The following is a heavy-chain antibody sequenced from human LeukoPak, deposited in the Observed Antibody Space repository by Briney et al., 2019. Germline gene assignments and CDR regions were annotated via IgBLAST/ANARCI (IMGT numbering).Heavy chain of an antibody. CDR3: ARDLMSSSWYLWFDP. CDR2: IYYSGST. D-gene: IGHD6-13*01. J-gene: IGHJ5*02. Sequence: SETPSLTCTVSGGSISSHYWSWIRQPPGKGLEWIGYIYYSGSTNYNPSLKSRVTISVDTSKNQFSLKLSSVTAADTAVYYCARDLMSSSWYLWFDPWGQGTLVTVSS. V-gene: IGHV4-59*11. CDR1: GGSISSHY.